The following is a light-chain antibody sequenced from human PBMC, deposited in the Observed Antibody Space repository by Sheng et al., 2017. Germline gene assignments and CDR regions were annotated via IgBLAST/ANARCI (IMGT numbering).Light chain of an antibody. CDR2: ADA. J-gene: IGLJ3*02. CDR3: QVFDGRSGRVV. CDR1: DIEDRN. Sequence: SYELTQPPSVSVAPGQTARITCGGDDIEDRNVQWYQQRPGQAPVLVVYADADRPSGIPERFSGSNSGSTATLTISRVEAEDEADYYCQVFDGRSGRVVFGGGTKLTVL. V-gene: IGLV3-21*02.